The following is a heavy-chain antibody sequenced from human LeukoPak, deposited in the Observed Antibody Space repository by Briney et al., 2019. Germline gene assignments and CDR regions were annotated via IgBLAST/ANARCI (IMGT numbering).Heavy chain of an antibody. CDR2: ISGSGTYI. J-gene: IGHJ6*03. Sequence: GGSLRLSCAASGFTFSDYYMNWVRQAPGKGLEWVSSISGSGTYIYYADSVQGRFTISRDNAKNSLYLQMNSLRAEDTAVYYCARVGYTNSFGYYYYYMDVWAKGTMVTVSS. D-gene: IGHD4-11*01. V-gene: IGHV3-21*01. CDR3: ARVGYTNSFGYYYYYMDV. CDR1: GFTFSDYY.